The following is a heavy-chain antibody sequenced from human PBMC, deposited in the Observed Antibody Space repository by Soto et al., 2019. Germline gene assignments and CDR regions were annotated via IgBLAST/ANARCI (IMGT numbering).Heavy chain of an antibody. D-gene: IGHD6-19*01. CDR3: ARGTSGWYEGWFDP. Sequence: QVQLVQSGAEVKKPGSSVKVSCKASGGTFRSYAISWVRQAPGQGLEWMGGIIPIFGTANSAQKFQGRVTITADESTSTAYMELSSLRSEATAVYYCARGTSGWYEGWFDPWGQGTMVTVSS. CDR2: IIPIFGTA. V-gene: IGHV1-69*12. J-gene: IGHJ5*02. CDR1: GGTFRSYA.